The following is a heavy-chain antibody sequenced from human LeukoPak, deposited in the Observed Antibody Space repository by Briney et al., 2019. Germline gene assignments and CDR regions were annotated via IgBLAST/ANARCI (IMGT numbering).Heavy chain of an antibody. CDR3: ARRVAGNSPFDY. CDR1: GGSISSGGYS. J-gene: IGHJ4*02. CDR2: IYYSGST. D-gene: IGHD4-23*01. V-gene: IGHV4-30-2*03. Sequence: SETLSLTCAVSGGSISSGGYSWSWIRQPPGKGLEWIGSIYYSGSTYYNPSLKSRLTISVDTSKNQFSLKLSSVTAADTAVYYCARRVAGNSPFDYWGQGTLVTVSS.